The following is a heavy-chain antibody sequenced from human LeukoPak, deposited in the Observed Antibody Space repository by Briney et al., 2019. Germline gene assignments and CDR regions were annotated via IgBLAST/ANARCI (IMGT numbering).Heavy chain of an antibody. D-gene: IGHD3-10*01. V-gene: IGHV1-24*01. J-gene: IGHJ4*02. CDR2: FDPEHGKA. CDR3: AAEGQRLLGY. Sequence: ASVKVSCKVYGDTLTELSTHWVRQAPGKGLEWMGGFDPEHGKAIYAQTFQGRITMTEDTSTDTAYMELSSLTSDDTAVYYCAAEGQRLLGYWGQGTLVTVSS. CDR1: GDTLTELS.